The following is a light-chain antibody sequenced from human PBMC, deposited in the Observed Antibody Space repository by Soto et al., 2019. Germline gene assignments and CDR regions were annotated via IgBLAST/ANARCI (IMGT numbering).Light chain of an antibody. CDR2: EGS. CDR3: CSYASSGTVV. CDR1: SSDVGSYNL. Sequence: QSAPTQPASVSGSPGQSITISCTGTSSDVGSYNLVSWYQQHPGKAPKLMIYEGSKRPSGVSNRFSGSKSGNTASLTISGLQAEDEADYYCCSYASSGTVVFGGGTKVTVL. J-gene: IGLJ2*01. V-gene: IGLV2-23*01.